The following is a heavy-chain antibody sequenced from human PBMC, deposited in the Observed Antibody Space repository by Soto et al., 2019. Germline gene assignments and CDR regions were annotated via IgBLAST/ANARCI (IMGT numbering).Heavy chain of an antibody. Sequence: EVQLVESGGGLVQPGGSLRLSCAASGFTFSSYSMNWVRQAPGKGLEWVSYISSGSNTIYYADSVKGRFTISRDNAKNSRYLQMNSPRDEDTAVYYCAMLGGWYGVWNWYFDVWGRGTLVTVSS. J-gene: IGHJ2*01. CDR1: GFTFSSYS. CDR3: AMLGGWYGVWNWYFDV. D-gene: IGHD6-19*01. CDR2: ISSGSNTI. V-gene: IGHV3-48*02.